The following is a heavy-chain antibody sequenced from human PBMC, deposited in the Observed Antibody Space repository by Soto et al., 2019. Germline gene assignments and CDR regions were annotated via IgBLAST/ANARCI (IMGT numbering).Heavy chain of an antibody. CDR3: ARQMRGPIPYFGWLSPVTS. CDR1: GLTFSSYW. D-gene: IGHD3-9*01. CDR2: IKQDGSEK. Sequence: GGSLRLSCAASGLTFSSYWMTWVSKTPGKGLEWVANIKQDGSEKYYVDSVKGRCTISRDNAKNSLFLQMNSLRAEDTAVYFCARQMRGPIPYFGWLSPVTSWGQGTQVTVSS. V-gene: IGHV3-7*01. J-gene: IGHJ4*02.